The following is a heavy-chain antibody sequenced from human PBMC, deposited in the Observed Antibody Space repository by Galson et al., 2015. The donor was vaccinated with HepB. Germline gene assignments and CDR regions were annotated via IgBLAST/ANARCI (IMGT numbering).Heavy chain of an antibody. V-gene: IGHV4-59*01. CDR2: IYYSGST. CDR1: GGSISSYY. J-gene: IGHJ3*02. Sequence: SETLSLTCTVSGGSISSYYWSWIRQPPGKGLEWIGYIYYSGSTNYNPSLKSRVTISVDTSKNQFSLKLSSVTAADTAVYYCARVGGSYYGSAFDIWGQGTMVTVSS. CDR3: ARVGGSYYGSAFDI. D-gene: IGHD1-26*01.